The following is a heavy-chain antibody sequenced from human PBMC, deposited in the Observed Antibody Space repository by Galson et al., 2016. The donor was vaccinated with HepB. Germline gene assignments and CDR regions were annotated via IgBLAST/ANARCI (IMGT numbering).Heavy chain of an antibody. D-gene: IGHD6-6*01. J-gene: IGHJ5*02. V-gene: IGHV4-39*01. CDR1: NVSNRSTSYY. Sequence: ETLSLTCTVSNVSNRSTSYYWGWIRQSPEKGLEWIGSIYFNGNTYYNPSLMSRASISVDTSNNQFSLKFNSMTAADTAVYYCARHINAARWFDPWGQGNLVTVSS. CDR3: ARHINAARWFDP. CDR2: IYFNGNT.